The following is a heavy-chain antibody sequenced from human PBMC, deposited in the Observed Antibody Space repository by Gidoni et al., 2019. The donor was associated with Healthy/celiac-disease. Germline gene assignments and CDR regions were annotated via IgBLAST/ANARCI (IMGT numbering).Heavy chain of an antibody. Sequence: EVQLVESGGGLIQPGGSLRLSCAASGFTVSSNYMSWCRQAPGKGLEWVSVIYSGGSTYYADSVKGRFTISRDNSKNTLYLQMNSLRAEDTAVYYCARENSPITMVRGGGGMDVWGQGTTVTVSS. CDR1: GFTVSSNY. CDR3: ARENSPITMVRGGGGMDV. V-gene: IGHV3-53*01. J-gene: IGHJ6*02. D-gene: IGHD3-10*01. CDR2: IYSGGST.